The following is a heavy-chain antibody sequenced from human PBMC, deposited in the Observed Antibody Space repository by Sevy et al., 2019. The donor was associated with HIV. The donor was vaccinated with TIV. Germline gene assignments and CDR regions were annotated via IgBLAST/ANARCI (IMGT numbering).Heavy chain of an antibody. V-gene: IGHV3-15*01. CDR2: VKSEVDGGTR. CDR3: TTGGGSITVAGTPFDY. CDR1: GFNFNNTW. D-gene: IGHD6-19*01. J-gene: IGHJ4*02. Sequence: GGSLRLSCATSGFNFNNTWMSWVRQAPGKGLEWVGRVKSEVDGGTRDYAAPVRGRFTMSRDDSRGTLYLQMDTLTSEDTAVYYCTTGGGSITVAGTPFDYWGQGTQVTVSS.